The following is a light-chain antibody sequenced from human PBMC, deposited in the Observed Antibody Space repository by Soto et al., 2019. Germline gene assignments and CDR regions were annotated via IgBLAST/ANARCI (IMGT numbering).Light chain of an antibody. Sequence: DIQMTQSPSSLSASLGDRVTLTCRASQSISTSLHWYQQTPGTAPKLLIYSASSLHSGVPSRFSGSGSGTDFTLTITSLQREDFATYYCQQSFTSPLTFGGGTKVEIK. CDR1: QSISTS. CDR3: QQSFTSPLT. CDR2: SAS. V-gene: IGKV1-39*01. J-gene: IGKJ4*01.